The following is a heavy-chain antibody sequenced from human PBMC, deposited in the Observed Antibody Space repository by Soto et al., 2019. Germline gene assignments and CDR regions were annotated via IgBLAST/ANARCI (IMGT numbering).Heavy chain of an antibody. Sequence: QVQLVQSGAEVKKPGASVKVSCKASGYTFTSYGISWVRQAPGQGLEWMGWISAYNGNTNYAQKLQGRVTMTTDTSTSTAYMELRSQRSDDTAVYYCARDETGFLEWLLPLDYWGQGTLVTVSS. V-gene: IGHV1-18*01. CDR3: ARDETGFLEWLLPLDY. CDR1: GYTFTSYG. J-gene: IGHJ4*02. CDR2: ISAYNGNT. D-gene: IGHD3-3*01.